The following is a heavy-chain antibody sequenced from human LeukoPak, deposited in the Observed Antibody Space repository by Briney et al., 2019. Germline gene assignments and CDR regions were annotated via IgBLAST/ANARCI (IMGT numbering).Heavy chain of an antibody. CDR1: GYTFTSYY. V-gene: IGHV1-46*01. CDR3: AGANGYDFWSGYYTAPQYNWFDP. CDR2: INPSGGST. D-gene: IGHD3-3*01. J-gene: IGHJ5*02. Sequence: ASVKVSCKASGYTFTSYYMHWVRQAPGQGLEWMGIINPSGGSTSYAQKFQGRVTMTRDTSTSTVYMELSSLRSEDTAVYYCAGANGYDFWSGYYTAPQYNWFDPWGQGTLVTVSS.